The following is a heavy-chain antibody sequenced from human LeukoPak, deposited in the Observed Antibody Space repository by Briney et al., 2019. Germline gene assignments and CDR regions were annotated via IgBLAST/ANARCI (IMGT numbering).Heavy chain of an antibody. J-gene: IGHJ3*02. CDR3: VRDEQRSGAFDI. V-gene: IGHV3-48*03. D-gene: IGHD1/OR15-1a*01. CDR2: ISGSGSTI. CDR1: GFTFSSYE. Sequence: PGGSLRLSCAASGFTFSSYEMNWVRQAPGKGLEWVAYISGSGSTIYDADSVKGRFTISRDNAKSSLYLQMNSLRAEDTAVYCCVRDEQRSGAFDIWGQGTMVTVSS.